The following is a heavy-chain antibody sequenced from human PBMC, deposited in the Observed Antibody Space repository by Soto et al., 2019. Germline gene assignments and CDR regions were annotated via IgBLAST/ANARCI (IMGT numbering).Heavy chain of an antibody. CDR1: GGSVSSGSYY. Sequence: PSETLSLTCTVSGGSVSSGSYYWSWIRQPPGKGLEWIGYIYYSGSTNYNPSLKSRVTISVDTSKNQFSLKLSSVTAADTAVYYCARGITIFGVVNPHFDYWGQGTLVTVSS. V-gene: IGHV4-61*01. D-gene: IGHD3-3*01. CDR3: ARGITIFGVVNPHFDY. J-gene: IGHJ4*02. CDR2: IYYSGST.